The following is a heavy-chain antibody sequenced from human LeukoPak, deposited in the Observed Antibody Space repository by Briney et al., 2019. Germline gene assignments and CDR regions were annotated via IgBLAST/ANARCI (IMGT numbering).Heavy chain of an antibody. V-gene: IGHV1-18*01. CDR3: ARGRPVWSGRYYYGMDV. CDR1: GYTFTSYG. Sequence: ASVKVSCKASGYTFTSYGISWVRQAPGQGLEWMGWISAYNGNTNYAQKLQGRVTMTTDTSTSTAYMELRSLRSDDTAVYYCARGRPVWSGRYYYGMDVWGQGTTVTVSS. CDR2: ISAYNGNT. D-gene: IGHD3-3*01. J-gene: IGHJ6*02.